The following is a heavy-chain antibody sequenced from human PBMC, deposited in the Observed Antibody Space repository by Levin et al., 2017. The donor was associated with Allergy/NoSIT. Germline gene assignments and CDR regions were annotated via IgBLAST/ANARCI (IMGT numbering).Heavy chain of an antibody. CDR1: GASVSHGLYF. Sequence: SETLSLTCTVSGASVSHGLYFWTWIRQHPGKGLEWIGNLYSSGRTSYNPSLKSRISMSMDTSKNQFSLNLSSMTAADTAVYYCAREPSFSYGDYAEGGGLDYWGQGTLVTVSA. CDR3: AREPSFSYGDYAEGGGLDY. J-gene: IGHJ4*02. CDR2: LYSSGRT. D-gene: IGHD4-17*01. V-gene: IGHV4-31*03.